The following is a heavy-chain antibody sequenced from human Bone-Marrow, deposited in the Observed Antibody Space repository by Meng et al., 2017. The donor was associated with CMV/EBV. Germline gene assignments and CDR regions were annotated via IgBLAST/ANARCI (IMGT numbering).Heavy chain of an antibody. D-gene: IGHD3-9*01. CDR2: ISGSGGST. CDR1: GFTFSSYA. J-gene: IGHJ6*02. Sequence: GESLKISSAASGFTFSSYAISWVRQAPGKGLEWVSVISGSGGSTYYADSVKGRFTISRDNSKNTLYLQMNSLRAEDTAVYYCARAKLLRYFDWLPPIRDYYYGMDVWGQGTTVTVSS. CDR3: ARAKLLRYFDWLPPIRDYYYGMDV. V-gene: IGHV3-23*01.